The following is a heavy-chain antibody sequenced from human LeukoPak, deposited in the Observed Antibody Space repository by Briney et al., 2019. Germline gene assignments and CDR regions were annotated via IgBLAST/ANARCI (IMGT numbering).Heavy chain of an antibody. J-gene: IGHJ3*02. CDR3: ARGTTHLWFGEGGNALDI. Sequence: ASVKVSCKVSGYTLTELSMHWVRQAPGKGLEWMGWLNPNSGDTKDSQKFQGRVTMTRDTSIDTAYMELSRLKSDDTAVYYCARGTTHLWFGEGGNALDIWGQGTMVTVSS. CDR1: GYTLTELS. CDR2: LNPNSGDT. V-gene: IGHV1-2*02. D-gene: IGHD3-10*01.